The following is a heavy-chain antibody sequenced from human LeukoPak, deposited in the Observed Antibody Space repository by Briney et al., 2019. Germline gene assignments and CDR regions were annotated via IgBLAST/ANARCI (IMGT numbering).Heavy chain of an antibody. V-gene: IGHV3-33*01. Sequence: GASLRLSCAAAGFTFGSYGIHWVRQARGKGLEWVSLIWYDGSNKYYADSVKGRFTISRDNSKNTLYLQMNSLSPEDTAVYYCARGNAAMIDYWGQGTLVTVSS. CDR3: ARGNAAMIDY. CDR1: GFTFGSYG. J-gene: IGHJ4*02. CDR2: IWYDGSNK. D-gene: IGHD5-18*01.